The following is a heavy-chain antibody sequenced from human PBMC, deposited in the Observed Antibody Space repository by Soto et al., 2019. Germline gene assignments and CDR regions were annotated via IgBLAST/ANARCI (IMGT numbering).Heavy chain of an antibody. V-gene: IGHV1-2*02. CDR3: AREIRSGYYTYWYFDL. CDR2: INTDSGGT. CDR1: GYSFTVYH. D-gene: IGHD3-3*01. J-gene: IGHJ2*01. Sequence: ASVKVSCKASGYSFTVYHMHWVRQAPGQGLEWMGWINTDSGGTKYAQKFEGRVTMSRDTSINTAYMELSNLISDDTAVYYCAREIRSGYYTYWYFDLWGRGTLVTVSS.